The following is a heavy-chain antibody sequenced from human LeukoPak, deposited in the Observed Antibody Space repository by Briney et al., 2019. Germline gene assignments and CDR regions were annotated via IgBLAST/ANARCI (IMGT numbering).Heavy chain of an antibody. Sequence: SETLSLTCAVYGGSFSGYYWSWIRQPPGKGLEWIGSIYYSGSTYNPSLKSRVTISVDTSKNQFSLKLSSVTAADTAVYYCATSVDIVARGTVFDYWGQGTLVTVSS. CDR3: ATSVDIVARGTVFDY. CDR1: GGSFSGYY. CDR2: IYYSGST. V-gene: IGHV4-34*01. J-gene: IGHJ4*02. D-gene: IGHD5-12*01.